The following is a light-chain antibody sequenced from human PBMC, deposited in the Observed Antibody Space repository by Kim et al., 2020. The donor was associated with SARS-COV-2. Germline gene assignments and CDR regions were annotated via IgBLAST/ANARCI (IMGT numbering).Light chain of an antibody. Sequence: PGERATLSCRASQSLDNSYLAWYQQKPDQAPRLLIYGVSRRATGIPDRFSGSGSGTDFSLTISRLEPEDFAVYYCHQYDSSPRTFGQGTKVDIK. V-gene: IGKV3-20*01. CDR3: HQYDSSPRT. CDR1: QSLDNSY. CDR2: GVS. J-gene: IGKJ1*01.